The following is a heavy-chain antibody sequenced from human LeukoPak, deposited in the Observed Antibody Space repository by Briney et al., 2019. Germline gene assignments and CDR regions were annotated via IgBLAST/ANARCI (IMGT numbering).Heavy chain of an antibody. Sequence: ASETLSLTCAVSGGSISSSNWWSWVRQPPGKGLEWIAEIYYSGSTNYNPSLKSRVTISVDKSKDQFSLKFSSVTAADTAVYYCARVASTVTTVGGLPRDFFDYWGQGTLVTVSS. J-gene: IGHJ4*02. D-gene: IGHD4-17*01. CDR1: GGSISSSNW. V-gene: IGHV4-4*02. CDR3: ARVASTVTTVGGLPRDFFDY. CDR2: IYYSGST.